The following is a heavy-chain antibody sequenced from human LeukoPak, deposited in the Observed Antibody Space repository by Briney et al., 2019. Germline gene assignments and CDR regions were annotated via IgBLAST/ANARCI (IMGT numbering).Heavy chain of an antibody. CDR3: ARDHDCSGGSCYGLDY. D-gene: IGHD2-15*01. CDR2: IFYSGGT. V-gene: IGHV4-39*07. Sequence: SETLSLTCTVSGGSINTPNYYWGWIRQTPGKGLEWIGNIFYSGGTYYNPSLKSRVTISVDTSKNQFSLKLSSVTAADTAVYYCARDHDCSGGSCYGLDYWGQGTLVTVSS. CDR1: GGSINTPNYY. J-gene: IGHJ4*02.